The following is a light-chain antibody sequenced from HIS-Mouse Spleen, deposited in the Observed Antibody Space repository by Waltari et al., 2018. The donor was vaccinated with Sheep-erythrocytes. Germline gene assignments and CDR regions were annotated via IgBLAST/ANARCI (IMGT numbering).Light chain of an antibody. CDR3: YSTDSSGNHWV. CDR2: EDS. J-gene: IGLJ3*02. V-gene: IGLV3-10*01. Sequence: SYELTQPPSVSVSPGQTAMITCSGDALPKKYAYWYQQKSGQAPVLVIYEDSKRPSGIPGRFSGSSSGTMATLTISGAQVEDEADYYCYSTDSSGNHWVFGGGTKLTVL. CDR1: ALPKKY.